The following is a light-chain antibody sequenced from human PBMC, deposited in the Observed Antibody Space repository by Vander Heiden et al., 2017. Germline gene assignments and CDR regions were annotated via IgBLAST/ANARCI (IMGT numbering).Light chain of an antibody. Sequence: SALTQPPSPSGSPGHSVTIPCTGTSDDVGAYEYVSWYQKYPGKAPRLIIYEVNKRPSGVPDRFSGSKSGNTASLTVSRLQAEDDADYYCSSRAASNTLTFGGGTKLTVL. CDR3: SSRAASNTLT. V-gene: IGLV2-8*01. CDR1: SDDVGAYEY. CDR2: EVN. J-gene: IGLJ2*01.